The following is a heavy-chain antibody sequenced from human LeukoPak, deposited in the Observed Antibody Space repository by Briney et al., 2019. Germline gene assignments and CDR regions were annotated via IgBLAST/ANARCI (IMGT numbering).Heavy chain of an antibody. J-gene: IGHJ3*02. CDR1: GGSISSYY. CDR3: ARVVEQRGPYDAFDI. CDR2: IYYSGST. Sequence: SETLSLTRTVSGGSISSYYWSWIRQPPGKGLEWIGYIYYSGSTNYNPSLKSRVTISVDTSKNQFSLKLSSVTAADTAVYYCARVVEQRGPYDAFDIWGQGTMVTVSS. D-gene: IGHD6-25*01. V-gene: IGHV4-59*01.